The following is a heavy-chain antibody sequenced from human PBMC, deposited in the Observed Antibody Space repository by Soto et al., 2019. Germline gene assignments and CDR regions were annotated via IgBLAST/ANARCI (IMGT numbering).Heavy chain of an antibody. V-gene: IGHV1-46*01. Sequence: QVQLVQSGAEVKKPGASVKVSCKASGYTFTSYYMHCVRQAPGQGLEWMGIINPSGGSTSYAQKFPGRVTMTRDTSTSTVYMELSSLRSEDTAVYYCASSSLSVVVTACYGMDVWGQGTTVTVSS. CDR1: GYTFTSYY. CDR3: ASSSLSVVVTACYGMDV. CDR2: INPSGGST. J-gene: IGHJ6*02. D-gene: IGHD2-21*02.